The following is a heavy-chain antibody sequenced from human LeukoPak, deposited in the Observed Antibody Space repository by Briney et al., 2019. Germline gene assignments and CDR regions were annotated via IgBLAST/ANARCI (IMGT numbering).Heavy chain of an antibody. CDR2: IYYSGST. CDR1: GGSISSGDYY. CDR3: ARKDYYDSRGRPFDI. Sequence: SETPSLTCTVSGGSISSGDYYWSWIRQPPGKGLEWIGYIYYSGSTYYNPSLKSRVTISVDKSKNQFSLKLSSVTAADTAVYYCARKDYYDSRGRPFDIWGQGTMVTVSS. V-gene: IGHV4-30-4*01. D-gene: IGHD3-22*01. J-gene: IGHJ3*02.